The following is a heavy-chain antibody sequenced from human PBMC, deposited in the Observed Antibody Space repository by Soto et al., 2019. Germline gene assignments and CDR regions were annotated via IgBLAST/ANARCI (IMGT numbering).Heavy chain of an antibody. CDR2: VHPNSGGT. D-gene: IGHD1-26*01. V-gene: IGHV1-2*02. Sequence: ASVKVSCKASGYAFTVYYMHWVRQAPGQGLEWMGWVHPNSGGTDYAQRFQGRVTMTWDTSIRTAYMEVSRLGSDDTAVYYCARAVTGATTSFDLWGQGTLVTVSS. CDR1: GYAFTVYY. CDR3: ARAVTGATTSFDL. J-gene: IGHJ4*02.